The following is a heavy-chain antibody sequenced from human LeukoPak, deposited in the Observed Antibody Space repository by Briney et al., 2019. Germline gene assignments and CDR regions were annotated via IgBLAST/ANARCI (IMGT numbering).Heavy chain of an antibody. CDR3: ATSGGTSGPELDC. Sequence: GASVKVSCKASGYTFTGYYMHWVRQAPGQGLEWMGWVNPKSGGTNYAQKFQGRVTMTRDTSISTAYMELSRMTSDDTAVYYCATSGGTSGPELDCWGQGTLVTVSS. J-gene: IGHJ4*02. D-gene: IGHD3-3*01. V-gene: IGHV1-2*02. CDR1: GYTFTGYY. CDR2: VNPKSGGT.